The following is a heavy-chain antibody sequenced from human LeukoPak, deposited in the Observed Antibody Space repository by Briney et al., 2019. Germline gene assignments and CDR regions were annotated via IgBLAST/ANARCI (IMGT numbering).Heavy chain of an antibody. CDR1: GYSISSSNW. D-gene: IGHD6-19*01. J-gene: IGHJ4*02. CDR3: ARTGDSSGWYPDYFDY. CDR2: IYYSGST. Sequence: PSDTLSLTCAVSGYSISSSNWWGWIRQPPGKGLERIGYIYYSGSTYYNPSLKSRVTMSVDTSKNQFSLKLSSVTAVDTAVYYCARTGDSSGWYPDYFDYWGQGTLVTVSS. V-gene: IGHV4-28*01.